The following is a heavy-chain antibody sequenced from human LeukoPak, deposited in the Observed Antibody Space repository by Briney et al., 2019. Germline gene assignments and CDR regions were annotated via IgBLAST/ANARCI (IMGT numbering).Heavy chain of an antibody. CDR1: GYTFTSYD. D-gene: IGHD3-9*01. V-gene: IGHV1-8*01. CDR3: AKDIRYQGGYYYYYMDV. J-gene: IGHJ6*03. CDR2: MNPNSGNA. Sequence: ASVKVSCKASGYTFTSYDINWVRQAAGQGLEWMGWMNPNSGNAGYAQKFQDRVTMTRNTSISTAYMELSSLRSEDTAVYYCAKDIRYQGGYYYYYMDVWGKGTTVTISS.